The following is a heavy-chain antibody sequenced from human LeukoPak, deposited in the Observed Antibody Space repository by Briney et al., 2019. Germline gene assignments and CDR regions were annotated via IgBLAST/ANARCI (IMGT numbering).Heavy chain of an antibody. CDR1: GGSISSYY. CDR2: IYSSGST. CDR3: ARDSAAAPYYFDY. D-gene: IGHD2-2*01. Sequence: SETLSLTCTVSGGSISSYYWSWIQQPAGKVLEWIGRIYSSGSTNYNPSLKSRITMSVDTSKNQFSLKLTSVTAADTAVYFCARDSAAAPYYFDYWGQGTLVTVSS. J-gene: IGHJ4*02. V-gene: IGHV4-4*07.